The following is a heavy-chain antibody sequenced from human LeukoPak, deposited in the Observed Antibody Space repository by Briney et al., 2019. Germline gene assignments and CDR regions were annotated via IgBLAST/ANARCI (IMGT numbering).Heavy chain of an antibody. CDR3: VRNSDYWSGYFPF. J-gene: IGHJ4*02. D-gene: IGHD3-3*01. CDR2: MNPDSGNT. V-gene: IGHV1-8*01. CDR1: GYTFTDCD. Sequence: ASVKVSCKASGYTFTDCDINWVRQAPGQGLEWMGWMNPDSGNTGYAQKFQVRVSMTRDTSISTAYMELSSLRYEDTAVYYCVRNSDYWSGYFPFWGRGTLVTVSS.